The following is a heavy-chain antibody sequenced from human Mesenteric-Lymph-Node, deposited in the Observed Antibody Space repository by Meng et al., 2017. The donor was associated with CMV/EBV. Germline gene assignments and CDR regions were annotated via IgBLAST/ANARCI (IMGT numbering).Heavy chain of an antibody. D-gene: IGHD4-17*01. J-gene: IGHJ1*01. CDR3: ARDTPGDDKWD. CDR1: GYTFTNSY. Sequence: VKVSCKASGYTFTNSYIHWVRQAPGQGLEWMARINPSGDTTTYAQKLQGRVTLTRDTATTTVSLELTSLRSEDTAVYYCARDTPGDDKWDWGQGTLVTVSS. CDR2: INPSGDTT. V-gene: IGHV1-46*04.